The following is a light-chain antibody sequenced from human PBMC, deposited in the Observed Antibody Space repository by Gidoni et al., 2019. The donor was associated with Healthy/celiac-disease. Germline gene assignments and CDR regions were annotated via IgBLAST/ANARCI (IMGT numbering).Light chain of an antibody. CDR3: QQYGSWRGT. Sequence: EIVLTQSPGTLSLSPGERATLSCSASQSVSRSYLAWYQQKPGPAPRLLIYGASSRATGIPDRVRGSWSWTDDTLTISRLEPEDFGFDCVQQYGSWRGTFGQGTKVEIK. CDR1: QSVSRSY. V-gene: IGKV3-20*01. J-gene: IGKJ1*01. CDR2: GAS.